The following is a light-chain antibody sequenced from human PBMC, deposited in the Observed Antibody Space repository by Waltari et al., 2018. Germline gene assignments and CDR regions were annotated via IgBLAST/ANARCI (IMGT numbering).Light chain of an antibody. J-gene: IGKJ4*01. Sequence: EIVLTQSPVTLSLSPGERATLSCRASQSVSHYLAWYQHRPGQAPRLLIYDASNRATGIPARFSGSGSETDFTLTISSLEPEDFAVYYCQQRSSFGGGTKVEI. V-gene: IGKV3-11*01. CDR3: QQRSS. CDR2: DAS. CDR1: QSVSHY.